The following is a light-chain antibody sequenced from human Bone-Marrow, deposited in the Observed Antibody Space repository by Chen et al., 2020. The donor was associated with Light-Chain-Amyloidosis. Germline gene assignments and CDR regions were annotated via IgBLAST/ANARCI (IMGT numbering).Light chain of an antibody. CDR1: SSDVASYDY. CDR3: SSYAGTYTWV. V-gene: IGLV2-11*01. CDR2: DVD. Sequence: HSALTQPRSVSGSPGQSVTISCTGTSSDVASYDYVSWYQQHPGKAPKLIIYDVDKRPSGVPDRFSGSKSGNTASLTFSGLQADDESDYFCSSYAGTYTWVFGGGTKLTVL. J-gene: IGLJ3*02.